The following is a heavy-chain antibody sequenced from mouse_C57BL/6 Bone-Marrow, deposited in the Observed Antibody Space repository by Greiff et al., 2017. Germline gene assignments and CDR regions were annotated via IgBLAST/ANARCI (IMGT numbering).Heavy chain of an antibody. J-gene: IGHJ2*01. D-gene: IGHD4-1*01. V-gene: IGHV5-6*02. CDR1: GFTFSSYG. CDR2: ISSGGSYT. CDR3: ARHPGTGYLDY. Sequence: EVMLVESGGDLVKPGGSLKLSCAASGFTFSSYGMSWVRQTPDKRLEWVATISSGGSYTYYPDSVKGRFTISRDNAKNTLYLQMSSLKSEDTAMYYCARHPGTGYLDYWGQGTTLTVSS.